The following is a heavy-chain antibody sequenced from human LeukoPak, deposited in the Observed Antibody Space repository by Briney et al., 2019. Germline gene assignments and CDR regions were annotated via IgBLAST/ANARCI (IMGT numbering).Heavy chain of an antibody. J-gene: IGHJ4*02. V-gene: IGHV3-23*01. CDR3: AKDPHGGYDFHDNY. Sequence: GGSLRLSCAASGFTFSSYAMSWVRQAPGKGLEWVSAISGSGGSTYYADSVKGRFTISRDNSKNTLYLQMNSLRAEDTAVYYFAKDPHGGYDFHDNYWGQGTLVTVSS. CDR2: ISGSGGST. CDR1: GFTFSSYA. D-gene: IGHD5-12*01.